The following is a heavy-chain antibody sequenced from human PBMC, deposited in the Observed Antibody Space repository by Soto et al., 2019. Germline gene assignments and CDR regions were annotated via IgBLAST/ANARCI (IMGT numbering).Heavy chain of an antibody. V-gene: IGHV3-7*05. D-gene: IGHD2-2*01. Sequence: PGGSLILSCAASGFTFISYWMSWVRQAPGKGLEWVANIKQDGSGIYYVDSVKGRFTISRDNGKHSLYLQMNSLRAEDTAVYYCARVKECSSSSCYARDAFDIWGQGTMVTVSS. CDR2: IKQDGSGI. CDR3: ARVKECSSSSCYARDAFDI. CDR1: GFTFISYW. J-gene: IGHJ3*02.